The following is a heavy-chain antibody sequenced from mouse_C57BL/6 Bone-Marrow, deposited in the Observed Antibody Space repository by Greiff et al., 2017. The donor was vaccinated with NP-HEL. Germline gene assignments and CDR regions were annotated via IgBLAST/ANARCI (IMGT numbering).Heavy chain of an antibody. V-gene: IGHV5-6*02. CDR3: ARHRPYWDGFAD. D-gene: IGHD4-1*01. CDR2: IRSGGSYT. Sequence: EVKLVESGGDLVKPGGSLKLSCAASGFTFSSYGMSWVRQTPDKRLEWVATIRSGGSYTYYPDSVKGRFTFSIDNAKNTLYVQMSSLKSEDTAMYCCARHRPYWDGFADWGKGTLVTVSA. CDR1: GFTFSSYG. J-gene: IGHJ3*01.